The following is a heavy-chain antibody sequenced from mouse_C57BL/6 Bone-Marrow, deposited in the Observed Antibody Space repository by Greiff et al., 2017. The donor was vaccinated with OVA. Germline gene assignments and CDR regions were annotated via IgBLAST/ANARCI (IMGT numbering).Heavy chain of an antibody. CDR3: ATDRSDTSYRNFDV. CDR1: GFTIKDDC. J-gene: IGHJ1*03. Sequence: VQLQQSGAELVRPGASVKLSCTASGFTIKDDCMHWVKQRPEQGLEWIGRIVPENGSTESASKFQGKATFTADTSSNPASLQLSSLTSEDTSVYYGATDRSDTSYRNFDVAGTGTTVTVTS. CDR2: IVPENGST. D-gene: IGHD1-1*01. V-gene: IGHV14-4*01.